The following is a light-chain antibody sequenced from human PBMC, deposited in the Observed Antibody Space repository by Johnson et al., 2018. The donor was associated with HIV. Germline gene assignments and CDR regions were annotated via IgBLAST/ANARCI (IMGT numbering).Light chain of an antibody. J-gene: IGLJ1*01. CDR3: GTWDSSLSALA. Sequence: QSVLTQPPSVSAAPGQKVTISCSGSSSNIGNNYVSWYQQLPGTAPKLLIYDNNKRPSGIPDRFSGSKSGTSATLGITGLQTGDEAVYYCGTWDSSLSALAFGTGTKVTVL. V-gene: IGLV1-51*01. CDR1: SSNIGNNY. CDR2: DNN.